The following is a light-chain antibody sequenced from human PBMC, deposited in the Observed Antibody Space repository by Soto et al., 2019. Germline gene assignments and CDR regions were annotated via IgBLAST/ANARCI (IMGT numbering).Light chain of an antibody. CDR2: GAS. Sequence: EIEMTQSPATLSVSPGERATLSCRASQSVSSNLAWYQQKPGQAPRLLIYGASTRATGIPARFSGSGSGTEFTLTISSLQSEDFAVYYCQQYNNWPQRTFGQGTKGDIK. J-gene: IGKJ1*01. V-gene: IGKV3-15*01. CDR1: QSVSSN. CDR3: QQYNNWPQRT.